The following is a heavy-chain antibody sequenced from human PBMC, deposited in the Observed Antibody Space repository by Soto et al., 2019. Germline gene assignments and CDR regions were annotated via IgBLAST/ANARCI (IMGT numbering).Heavy chain of an antibody. V-gene: IGHV4-39*01. D-gene: IGHD1-20*01. CDR3: TRRYNWNDYYFDP. J-gene: IGHJ5*02. CDR1: GGSIRFQSYY. CDR2: SYYSGTS. Sequence: SETLSLTCTVSGGSIRFQSYYWTWIRQTPGKGLEWVGSSYYSGTSYFNPALKGRVTISVDTSTNQFSLRLTSATAADTAVYYCTRRYNWNDYYFDPWGQGTLVTVSS.